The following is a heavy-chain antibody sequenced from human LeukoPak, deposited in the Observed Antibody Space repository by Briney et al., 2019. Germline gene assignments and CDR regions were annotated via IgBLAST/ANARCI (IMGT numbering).Heavy chain of an antibody. Sequence: PGGSLRLSCAASGFTFDDYGMHWVRQAPGKGLEWVSSISWNSASVGYVDSVKGRFTISRDNAKNSLYLQMNSLRPEDTALYYCAKDYGYSSSWYDSRGQGTLVTVSS. CDR1: GFTFDDYG. CDR2: ISWNSASV. V-gene: IGHV3-9*01. D-gene: IGHD6-13*01. CDR3: AKDYGYSSSWYDS. J-gene: IGHJ5*01.